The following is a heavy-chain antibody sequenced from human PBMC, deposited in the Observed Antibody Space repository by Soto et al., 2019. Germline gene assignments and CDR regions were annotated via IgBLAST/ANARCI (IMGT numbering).Heavy chain of an antibody. V-gene: IGHV4-39*01. J-gene: IGHJ5*02. D-gene: IGHD3-10*01. Sequence: QLQLQESGPGLVKPSETLSLTCTVSGGSISSSSYYWGWIRQPPGKGLEWIGSIYYSGSTYYNPSLKSRVTISVDTSKNQFSLKLSSVTAADTAVYYCARHDTMVRGVSIRDCWFDPWGQGTLVTVSS. CDR1: GGSISSSSYY. CDR3: ARHDTMVRGVSIRDCWFDP. CDR2: IYYSGST.